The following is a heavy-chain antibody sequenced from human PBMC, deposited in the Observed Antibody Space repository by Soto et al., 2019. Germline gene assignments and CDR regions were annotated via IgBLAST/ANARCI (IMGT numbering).Heavy chain of an antibody. J-gene: IGHJ4*02. Sequence: ASVKVSCKASGYTFTSYAMHWVRQAPGQRLEWMGWINAGNGNTKYSQKFQGRVTITRDTSASTAYMELSSLRSEDTAVYYCARAFATGTTPGDYWGQGTLVTVSS. V-gene: IGHV1-3*01. CDR3: ARAFATGTTPGDY. D-gene: IGHD1-1*01. CDR1: GYTFTSYA. CDR2: INAGNGNT.